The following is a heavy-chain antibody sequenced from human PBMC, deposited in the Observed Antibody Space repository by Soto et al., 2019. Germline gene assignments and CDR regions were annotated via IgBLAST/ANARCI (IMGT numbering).Heavy chain of an antibody. D-gene: IGHD4-4*01. V-gene: IGHV1-69*08. J-gene: IGHJ4*02. Sequence: QVHLVQSGAEVEKPGSSVKVSCKASGDTFSSYSFTWVRQAPGQGLEWMGRIIPILGITNYAQKFQGRVTITADKYTSTAYMELSSLRSEDTAVYYCATDKDSTYDYWGQGTLVTVSS. CDR3: ATDKDSTYDY. CDR2: IIPILGIT. CDR1: GDTFSSYS.